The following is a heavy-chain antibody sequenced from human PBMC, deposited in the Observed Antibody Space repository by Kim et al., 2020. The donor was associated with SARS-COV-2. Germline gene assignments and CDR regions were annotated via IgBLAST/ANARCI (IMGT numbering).Heavy chain of an antibody. J-gene: IGHJ4*02. D-gene: IGHD3-3*01. CDR3: AKATYYDFLSGPKGPVDY. V-gene: IGHV3-9*01. Sequence: VKGRFTISRDNAKKSLYLEMNSLRAEDTAFYYCAKATYYDFLSGPKGPVDYWGQGTLVTVSS.